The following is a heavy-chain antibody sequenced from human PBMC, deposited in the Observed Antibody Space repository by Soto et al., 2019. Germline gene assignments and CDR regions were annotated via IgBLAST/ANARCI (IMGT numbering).Heavy chain of an antibody. D-gene: IGHD5-12*01. V-gene: IGHV1-2*02. J-gene: IGHJ4*02. Sequence: GASVKVSCKASGYTFTGYYMHWVRQAPGQGLEWMGWINPNSGGTNYAQKFQGRVTMTRDTSISTAYMELSRLRSDDTAVYYCARGRGYSGYDLNYWGQGTLVTVSS. CDR2: INPNSGGT. CDR3: ARGRGYSGYDLNY. CDR1: GYTFTGYY.